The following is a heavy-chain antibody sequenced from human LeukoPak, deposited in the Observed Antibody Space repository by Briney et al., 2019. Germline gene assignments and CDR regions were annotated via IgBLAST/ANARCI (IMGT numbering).Heavy chain of an antibody. V-gene: IGHV4-4*07. CDR3: ARHSHFAY. CDR2: INGNGVT. J-gene: IGHJ4*02. CDR1: GGSIGFYF. Sequence: KPSETLSLTCTVSGGSIGFYFWSWIRQSAGKGPEWIGRINGNGVTNNNPSLKSRLTMSVDTSKNQFSLKLSSVTAADTAVYYCARHSHFAYWGRGTLVTVSS.